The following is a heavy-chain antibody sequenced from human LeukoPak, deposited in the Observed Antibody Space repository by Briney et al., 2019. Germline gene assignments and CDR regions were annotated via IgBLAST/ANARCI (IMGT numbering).Heavy chain of an antibody. V-gene: IGHV4-39*01. CDR1: GGSISSSSYY. D-gene: IGHD3-9*01. Sequence: NPSETLSLTCTVSGGSISSSSYYWGWIRQPPGKGLEWIGSIYYSGSTYYNPSLKSRVTISVDTSKNQFSLKLSSVTAADTAVYYCARHVDPRNWFDPWGQGTLVTVSS. CDR3: ARHVDPRNWFDP. J-gene: IGHJ5*02. CDR2: IYYSGST.